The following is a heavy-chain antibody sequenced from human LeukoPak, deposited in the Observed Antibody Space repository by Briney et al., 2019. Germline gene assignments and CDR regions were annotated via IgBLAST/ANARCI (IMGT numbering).Heavy chain of an antibody. CDR2: ISSSSSTI. J-gene: IGHJ4*02. D-gene: IGHD2-21*02. CDR1: GFTFSSYS. CDR3: ARDRRYCGGDCYSGYFDY. V-gene: IGHV3-48*02. Sequence: PGGSLRLSCAASGFTFSSYSMNWVRQAPGKGLEWVSYISSSSSTIYYADSVKGRFTISRDNAKNSLYLQMNSLRDEDTAVYYCARDRRYCGGDCYSGYFDYWGQGTLVTVSS.